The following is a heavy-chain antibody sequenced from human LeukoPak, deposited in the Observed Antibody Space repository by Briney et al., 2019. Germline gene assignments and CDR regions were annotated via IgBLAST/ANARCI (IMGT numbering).Heavy chain of an antibody. CDR2: ISSSSSYI. D-gene: IGHD3-22*01. Sequence: GGSLRLSCAASGFTFSSYAMSWVRQAPGKGLEWVSSISSSSSYIYYADSVKGRFTISRDNAKNSLYLQMNSLRAEDTAVYYCARDLDYDSSGIDYWGQGTLVTVSS. CDR3: ARDLDYDSSGIDY. V-gene: IGHV3-21*01. CDR1: GFTFSSYA. J-gene: IGHJ4*02.